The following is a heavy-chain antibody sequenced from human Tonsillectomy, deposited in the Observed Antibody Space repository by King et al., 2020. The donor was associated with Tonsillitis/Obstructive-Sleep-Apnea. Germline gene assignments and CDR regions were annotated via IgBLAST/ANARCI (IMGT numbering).Heavy chain of an antibody. CDR3: ARRGPGGPVDFDY. V-gene: IGHV2-70*11. D-gene: IGHD3-16*01. J-gene: IGHJ4*02. Sequence: VTLKESGPALVKPTQTLTLNCTFSGFSLSTSGMCVSWIRQPPGKALEWLARIDWDDDKYYSPSLNTRLTISKDTSKNQVVLTMTNMDPVDTATYYCARRGPGGPVDFDYWGQGTLVTVSS. CDR1: GFSLSTSGMC. CDR2: IDWDDDK.